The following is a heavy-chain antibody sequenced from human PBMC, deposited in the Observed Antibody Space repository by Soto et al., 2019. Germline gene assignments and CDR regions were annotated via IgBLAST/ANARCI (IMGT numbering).Heavy chain of an antibody. J-gene: IGHJ3*02. CDR1: GDSVSSKSAA. CDR3: ARDGGTVATIIGDAFDI. V-gene: IGHV6-1*01. D-gene: IGHD5-12*01. Sequence: SQTLSLTCAISGDSVSSKSAAWNWIRQSPSRGLEWLGRTYYRSKWYNDYAVSVKSRITINPDTSKNQLSLQLNSVTPEDTAVYYCARDGGTVATIIGDAFDIWGQGTMVTVSS. CDR2: TYYRSKWYN.